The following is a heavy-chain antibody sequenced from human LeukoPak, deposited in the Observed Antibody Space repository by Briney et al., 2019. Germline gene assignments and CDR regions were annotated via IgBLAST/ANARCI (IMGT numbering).Heavy chain of an antibody. V-gene: IGHV3-23*01. Sequence: GGSLRLSCAVSGITLSTYAMSWVRQAPGRGLEWVSGISSGAGSTYYADSVKGRFTISRDTSKSTLYLQMNSLRAEDTAIYYCANMPDWGQGILVTVSS. CDR2: ISSGAGST. CDR3: ANMPD. J-gene: IGHJ4*02. CDR1: GITLSTYA. D-gene: IGHD2-2*01.